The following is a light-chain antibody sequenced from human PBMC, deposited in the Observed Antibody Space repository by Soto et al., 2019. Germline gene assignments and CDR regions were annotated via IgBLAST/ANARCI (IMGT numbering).Light chain of an antibody. J-gene: IGKJ1*01. CDR2: GTS. CDR3: QQDGRSSWM. CDR1: QSVSSSC. V-gene: IGKV3-20*01. Sequence: EIVLTQSPGTLSLSPGERATLSCRASQSVSSSCLAWYQQKPGQAPRLLIYGTSSRATAIPDRFSGSGSGTEFTLTISRLETEEFAVDYCQQDGRSSWMLGQGNKGAI.